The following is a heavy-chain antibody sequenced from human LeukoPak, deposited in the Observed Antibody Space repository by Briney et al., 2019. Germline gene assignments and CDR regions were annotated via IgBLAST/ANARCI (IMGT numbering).Heavy chain of an antibody. CDR1: GFTFSSYA. V-gene: IGHV3-30*04. CDR3: AKEVGYGSGSYYRAEYYYGMDV. CDR2: ISYDGSNK. D-gene: IGHD3-10*01. J-gene: IGHJ6*02. Sequence: PGGSLRLSCAASGFTFSSYAMHWVRQAPGKGLEWVAVISYDGSNKYYADSVKGRFTISRDNSKNTLYLQMNSLRAEDTAVYYCAKEVGYGSGSYYRAEYYYGMDVWGQGTTVTVSS.